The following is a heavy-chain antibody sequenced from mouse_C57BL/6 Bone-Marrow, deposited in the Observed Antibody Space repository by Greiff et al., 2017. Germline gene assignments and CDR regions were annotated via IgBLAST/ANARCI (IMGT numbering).Heavy chain of an antibody. V-gene: IGHV2-9-1*01. D-gene: IGHD1-1*01. J-gene: IGHJ1*03. CDR1: GFSLTSYA. Sequence: QVQLKESGPGLVAPSQSLSITCTVSGFSLTSYAISWVRQPPGKGLDWLGVIWTGGGTNYNSALKSRLSISKDNPKSKVFLKMNSLQTDDTARYYWARKGYYGSSYVDWYFDVWGTGTTVTVSS. CDR2: IWTGGGT. CDR3: ARKGYYGSSYVDWYFDV.